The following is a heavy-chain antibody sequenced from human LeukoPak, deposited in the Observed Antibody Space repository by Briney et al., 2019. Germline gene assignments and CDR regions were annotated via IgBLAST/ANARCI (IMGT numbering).Heavy chain of an antibody. CDR1: GFTFSSYA. Sequence: AGGSLRLSCAASGFTFSSYAMSWVRQAPGKGLEWVSAISGSGGSTYYADSVKGRFTISRDNSKNTLYLQMNSLRAEDTAVYYCAKSDDDYVFIGYWGQGTLVTVSS. D-gene: IGHD3-16*01. CDR3: AKSDDDYVFIGY. V-gene: IGHV3-23*01. CDR2: ISGSGGST. J-gene: IGHJ4*02.